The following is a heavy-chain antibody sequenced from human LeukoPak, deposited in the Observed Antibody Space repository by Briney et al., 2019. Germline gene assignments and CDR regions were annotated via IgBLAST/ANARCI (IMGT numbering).Heavy chain of an antibody. J-gene: IGHJ4*02. CDR1: VVSISSSSYY. CDR2: MSYSGST. Sequence: PSETLSLTCTVSVVSISSSSYYWGWIRQPPGKGLEWIGSMSYSGSTYYNPSLKSRVTISIDKSKNQFSLRLTSVTAADTAVYYCARDRSGYSEYYFDYWGQGSLVTVSS. V-gene: IGHV4-39*07. CDR3: ARDRSGYSEYYFDY. D-gene: IGHD5-12*01.